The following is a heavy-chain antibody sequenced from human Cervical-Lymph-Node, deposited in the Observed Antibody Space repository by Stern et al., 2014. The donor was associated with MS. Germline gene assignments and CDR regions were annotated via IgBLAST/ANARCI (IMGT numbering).Heavy chain of an antibody. V-gene: IGHV4-61*02. CDR3: ARDDALGPTRYHYAMDV. CDR1: GASISSGTYY. Sequence: VQLVESGPGLVKPSQTLSLTCTVSGASISSGTYYWSWIRQPAGKGLEWIGRIYNSGATNYNPSLKSRVTISLDTAQNLFSLKLPSGTAADTAVYYCARDDALGPTRYHYAMDVWGQGTTVTVSS. CDR2: IYNSGAT. D-gene: IGHD1-26*01. J-gene: IGHJ6*02.